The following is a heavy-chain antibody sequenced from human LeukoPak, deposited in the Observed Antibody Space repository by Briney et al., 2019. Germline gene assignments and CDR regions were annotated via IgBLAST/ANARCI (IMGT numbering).Heavy chain of an antibody. CDR2: IYYSGST. J-gene: IGHJ3*02. V-gene: IGHV4-59*01. Sequence: PSETLSLTCTVSGGSISSYYWSWIRQPPGKGLEWIGYIYYSGSTNYNPSLKSRVTISVDTSKNQFSLKLSSVTAADTAVYYCARTRIRDGDAFDIWGQGTMVTVSS. D-gene: IGHD5-24*01. CDR1: GGSISSYY. CDR3: ARTRIRDGDAFDI.